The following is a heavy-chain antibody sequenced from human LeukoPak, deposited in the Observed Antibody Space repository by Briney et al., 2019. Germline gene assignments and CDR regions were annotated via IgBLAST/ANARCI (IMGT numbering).Heavy chain of an antibody. CDR1: GFTFSYYY. D-gene: IGHD2-15*01. V-gene: IGHV3-11*01. Sequence: GGSLRLSCAASGFTFSYYYMSWIRQAPGKGLEWVSYISSSGSSIYYADSVKGRFTISRDNDKNSLYLQMNSLRAEDTAVYYCAREDIVVVVGAMFDFWGQGTLITVSS. CDR2: ISSSGSSI. CDR3: AREDIVVVVGAMFDF. J-gene: IGHJ4*02.